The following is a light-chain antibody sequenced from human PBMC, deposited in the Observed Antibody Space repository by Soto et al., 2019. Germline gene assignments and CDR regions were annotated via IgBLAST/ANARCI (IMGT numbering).Light chain of an antibody. CDR2: GDN. J-gene: IGLJ1*01. CDR1: SSNIGAEYD. V-gene: IGLV1-40*01. CDR3: QSYDSSLTTFV. Sequence: QSVLTQPPSVSGAPGQRVAISCTGSSSNIGAEYDVHWYQQLPGTAPKRLIYGDNNRPSGVPDRFSGSKPGTSASLAITGLQPEDEADYYCQSYDSSLTTFVLGTGTKVTVL.